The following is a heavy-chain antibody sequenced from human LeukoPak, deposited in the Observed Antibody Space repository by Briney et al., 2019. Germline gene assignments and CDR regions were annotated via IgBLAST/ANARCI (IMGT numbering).Heavy chain of an antibody. V-gene: IGHV3-48*01. CDR1: GFAFSSYS. CDR3: ARARYCSSTSCFLDY. Sequence: GGSLRLSCAASGFAFSSYSMNWVRQAPGKGLEWLSYISGSSGIILYADSVKGRFTISRDNSKNTLYLQMNSLRAEDTALHYCARARYCSSTSCFLDYWGQGTLVTVSS. J-gene: IGHJ4*02. D-gene: IGHD2-2*01. CDR2: ISGSSGII.